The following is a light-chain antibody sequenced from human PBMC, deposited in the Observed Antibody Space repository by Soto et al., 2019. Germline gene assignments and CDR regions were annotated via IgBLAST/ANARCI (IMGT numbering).Light chain of an antibody. V-gene: IGKV3-20*01. CDR3: QQYGNSPTWT. CDR1: QSVSSNY. J-gene: IGKJ1*01. Sequence: EIVLTQSPGTLSLSPGERATLSCRASQSVSSNYLAWYQQKPGQAPRLLISGASSRATGIPDRFSGSGSGTDFTLTISRLEPEDFAVYYCQQYGNSPTWTFGQGTKVVIK. CDR2: GAS.